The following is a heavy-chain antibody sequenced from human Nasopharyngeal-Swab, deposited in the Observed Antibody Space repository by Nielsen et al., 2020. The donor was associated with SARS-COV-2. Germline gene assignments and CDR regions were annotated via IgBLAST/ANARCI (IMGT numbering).Heavy chain of an antibody. V-gene: IGHV4-31*03. J-gene: IGHJ4*02. Sequence: SETLSLTCTVSGISISSGCYYWSWIRPHPGNGLDWIGYIYYSGSTYYNPSLKSRVTISVDTSKNHFSLKLSSVTAADKAEYYCARGPWGSYYFDYWGQGTLVTVSS. CDR2: IYYSGST. CDR1: GISISSGCYY. D-gene: IGHD7-27*01. CDR3: ARGPWGSYYFDY.